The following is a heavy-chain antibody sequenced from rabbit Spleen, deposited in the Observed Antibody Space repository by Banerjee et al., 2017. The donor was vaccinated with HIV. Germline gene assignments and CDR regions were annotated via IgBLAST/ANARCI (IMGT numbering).Heavy chain of an antibody. Sequence: QSLEESGGGLVKPGASLTLTCKASGFSFSSGYDMCWVRQAPGKGLEWISCIGGSSSDFTYSATWAKGRFTCSKTSSTTMTLQMTSLTAADTATYFCARDGAGGSYFALWGQGTLVTVS. CDR1: GFSFSSGYD. V-gene: IGHV1S40*01. CDR2: IGGSSSDFT. D-gene: IGHD8-1*01. J-gene: IGHJ3*01. CDR3: ARDGAGGSYFAL.